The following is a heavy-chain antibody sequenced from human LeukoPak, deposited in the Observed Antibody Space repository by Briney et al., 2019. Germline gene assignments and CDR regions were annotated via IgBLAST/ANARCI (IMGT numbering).Heavy chain of an antibody. V-gene: IGHV4-39*01. CDR1: GGSISSSSYY. CDR3: ARLYHDFWSGYPAYYFDY. Sequence: SETLSLTCTVSGGSISSSSYYWGWIRQPPGKGLEWIGSIYYSGSTNYNPSLKSRVTISVDTSKNQFSLKLSSVTAADTAVYYCARLYHDFWSGYPAYYFDYWGQGTLVTVSS. J-gene: IGHJ4*02. CDR2: IYYSGST. D-gene: IGHD3-3*01.